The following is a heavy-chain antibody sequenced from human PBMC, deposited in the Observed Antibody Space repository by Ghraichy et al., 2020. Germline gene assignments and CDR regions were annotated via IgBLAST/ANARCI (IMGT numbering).Heavy chain of an antibody. V-gene: IGHV3-15*01. CDR1: GFTFSNAW. D-gene: IGHD3-3*01. CDR2: IKSKTDGGTT. CDR3: TTGPPPRITIFPSFYYYMDV. Sequence: GESLNISCAASGFTFSNAWMSWVRQAPGKGLEWVGRIKSKTDGGTTDYAAPVKGRFTISRDDSKNTLYLQMNSLKTEDTAVYYCTTGPPPRITIFPSFYYYMDVWGKGTTVTVSS. J-gene: IGHJ6*03.